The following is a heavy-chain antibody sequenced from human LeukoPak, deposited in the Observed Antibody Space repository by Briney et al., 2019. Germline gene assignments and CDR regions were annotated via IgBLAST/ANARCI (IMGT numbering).Heavy chain of an antibody. J-gene: IGHJ4*02. CDR3: AKDRDNWNDGFDY. CDR1: GFTFSSYA. Sequence: QPGRSLRLSCAASGFTFSSYAMHWVRQAPGKGLEWVAVISYDGSNKYYADSVKGRFTISRDNSKDTLYLQMNSLRAEDTAVYYCAKDRDNWNDGFDYWGQGTLVTVSS. D-gene: IGHD1-20*01. V-gene: IGHV3-30-3*01. CDR2: ISYDGSNK.